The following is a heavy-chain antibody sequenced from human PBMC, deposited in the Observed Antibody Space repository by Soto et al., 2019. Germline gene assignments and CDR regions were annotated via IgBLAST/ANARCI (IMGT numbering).Heavy chain of an antibody. CDR1: AYTFTNYG. V-gene: IGHV1-18*01. CDR3: GRDGRKELGVEGLNAMDV. J-gene: IGHJ6*02. Sequence: ASVKVSCKASAYTFTNYGISWVRQAPGQRLEWVGWISGYNGQTNYAQKFRGRVTFPTDTPTSTAYRELGSLGSDDTAIFFCGRDGRKELGVEGLNAMDVWGQGTRVTVSS. D-gene: IGHD1-26*01. CDR2: ISGYNGQT.